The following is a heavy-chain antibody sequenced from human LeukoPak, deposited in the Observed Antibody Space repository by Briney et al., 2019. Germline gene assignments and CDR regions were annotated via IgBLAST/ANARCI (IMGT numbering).Heavy chain of an antibody. CDR1: GYTFTGYY. J-gene: IGHJ4*02. CDR3: ARGTPEDTNYDFWSGYYTNFDY. CDR2: ISAYNGNT. D-gene: IGHD3-3*01. Sequence: ASVKVSCKASGYTFTGYYMHWVRQAPGQGLEWMGWISAYNGNTNYAQKLQGRVTMTTDTSTSTAYMELRSLRSDDTAVYYCARGTPEDTNYDFWSGYYTNFDYWGQGTLVTVSS. V-gene: IGHV1-18*04.